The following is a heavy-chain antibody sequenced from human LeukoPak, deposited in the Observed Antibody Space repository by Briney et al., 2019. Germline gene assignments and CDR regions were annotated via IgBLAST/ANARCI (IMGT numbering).Heavy chain of an antibody. J-gene: IGHJ4*02. V-gene: IGHV5-51*01. Sequence: GESLKISCKGSGYSFTNYWIGWVRQMPGKGLEWMGIIFPGDSDARYSPSVQGQVTISVDKSINTAYVQWSSLKASDGAMYYCARRDSGTCWRRFDYWGQGTLVTVSS. D-gene: IGHD1-26*01. CDR1: GYSFTNYW. CDR3: ARRDSGTCWRRFDY. CDR2: IFPGDSDA.